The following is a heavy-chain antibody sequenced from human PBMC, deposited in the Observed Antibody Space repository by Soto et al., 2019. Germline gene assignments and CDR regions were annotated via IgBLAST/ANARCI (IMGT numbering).Heavy chain of an antibody. CDR3: ARGYCTTTICDPWFDP. CDR2: IYPGGSDT. V-gene: IGHV5-51*01. CDR1: GYAFTSYW. Sequence: GESLKISCTGSGYAFTSYWIAWVRQMPGKGLEWTGIIYPGGSDTRYSPSFQGQVTISADKSITTAYLQWSSLKASDTAMYYCARGYCTTTICDPWFDPWGQGTLVTVSS. J-gene: IGHJ5*02. D-gene: IGHD2-2*01.